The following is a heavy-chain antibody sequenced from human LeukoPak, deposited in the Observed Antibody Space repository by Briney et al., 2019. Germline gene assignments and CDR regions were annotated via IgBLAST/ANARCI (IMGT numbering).Heavy chain of an antibody. CDR1: DDSISTSGYY. V-gene: IGHV4-39*07. D-gene: IGHD1-26*01. CDR2: IYGEST. CDR3: ARGPVGGATYYDGDAFDI. J-gene: IGHJ3*02. Sequence: SETLSLTCTVSDDSISTSGYYWGWIRQPPGKGLEWIGTIYGESTNYNPSLKSRVTISVDTSKNHFSLKLSSVTAVDTAVYYCARGPVGGATYYDGDAFDIWGQGTMVTVSS.